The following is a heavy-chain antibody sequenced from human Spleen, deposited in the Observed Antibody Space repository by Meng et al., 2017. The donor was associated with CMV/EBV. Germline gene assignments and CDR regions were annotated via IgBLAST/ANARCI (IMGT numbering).Heavy chain of an antibody. J-gene: IGHJ6*01. CDR1: GFTFSDYN. Sequence: GGSLRLSCAASGFTFSDYNMNWVRQAPGKGLEWVSYISRGTSTIFYADSVQGRFTISRDNAKNLLFLQMTSLRAEDTAVYFCAKDHFSSVWSGPDYFYTKDAWGQGTTVTVSS. CDR3: AKDHFSSVWSGPDYFYTKDA. V-gene: IGHV3-48*04. D-gene: IGHD3-3*01. CDR2: ISRGTSTI.